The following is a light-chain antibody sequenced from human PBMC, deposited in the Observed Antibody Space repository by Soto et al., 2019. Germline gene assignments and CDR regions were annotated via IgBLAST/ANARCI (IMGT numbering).Light chain of an antibody. V-gene: IGLV2-11*01. J-gene: IGLJ3*02. Sequence: QSALTQPLSVSGSPGQSVTISCTGTTTNVATYNYVSWYQHHPGKAPKLILYNVSERPSGVSDRFSGSKSGKAASLTISGRQADDEADYYCCSYEGSSNWLFGGGTKLTVL. CDR1: TTNVATYNY. CDR2: NVS. CDR3: CSYEGSSNWL.